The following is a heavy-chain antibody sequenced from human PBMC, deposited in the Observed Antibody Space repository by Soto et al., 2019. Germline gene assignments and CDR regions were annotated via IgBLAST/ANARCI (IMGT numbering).Heavy chain of an antibody. V-gene: IGHV3-23*01. CDR3: AKAAGNYDFWSGSFDI. Sequence: GGSLRLPCAASGFTFSSYAMSWVRQAPGKGLEWVSAISGSGGSTYYADSVKGRFTISRDNSKNTLYLQMNSLRAEDTAVYYCAKAAGNYDFWSGSFDIWGQGTMVTVSS. CDR2: ISGSGGST. D-gene: IGHD3-3*01. CDR1: GFTFSSYA. J-gene: IGHJ3*02.